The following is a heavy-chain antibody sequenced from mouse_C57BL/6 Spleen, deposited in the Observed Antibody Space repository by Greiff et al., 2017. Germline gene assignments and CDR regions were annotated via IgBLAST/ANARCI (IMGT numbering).Heavy chain of an antibody. CDR2: IDPSDSYT. J-gene: IGHJ3*01. V-gene: IGHV1-50*01. CDR1: GYTFTSYW. D-gene: IGHD2-4*01. Sequence: QVQLQQPGAELVKPGASVKLSCTASGYTFTSYWMQWVKQRPGQGLEWIGEIDPSDSYTNYNQKFKGKATLTVDTSSSTAYMQLSSLTSEDSAVYYCASGRNYDYDGAWFAYWGQGTLVTVSA. CDR3: ASGRNYDYDGAWFAY.